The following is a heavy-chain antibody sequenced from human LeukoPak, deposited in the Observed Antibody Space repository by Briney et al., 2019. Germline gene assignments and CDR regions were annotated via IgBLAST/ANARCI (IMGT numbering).Heavy chain of an antibody. CDR3: ARRLRQNLFDP. Sequence: PSETLSLTCTLSGVSISSDYWSWIRLPPGKGLEWIGYIYYSGSSNYNPSLKSRVTMSVDTSKNQFSLKLTSVTAADTVVYYCARRLRQNLFDPWGQGTLVTVSS. J-gene: IGHJ5*02. D-gene: IGHD4-17*01. CDR2: IYYSGSS. V-gene: IGHV4-59*08. CDR1: GVSISSDY.